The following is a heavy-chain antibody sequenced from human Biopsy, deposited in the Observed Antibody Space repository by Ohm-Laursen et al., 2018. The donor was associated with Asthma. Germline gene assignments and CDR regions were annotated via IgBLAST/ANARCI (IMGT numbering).Heavy chain of an antibody. D-gene: IGHD6-19*01. CDR2: IYSGGTS. CDR1: ELTVSRDH. CDR3: ARGDSSGWSHYYFDY. V-gene: IGHV3-53*01. Sequence: SLRLSCTASELTVSRDHMFWVRQAPGKGQEWVTIIYSGGTSHTADYVRGRFTISRDLSKNTLHLQMHSLRVEDTAVCYCARGDSSGWSHYYFDYWGQGTLVTVSS. J-gene: IGHJ4*02.